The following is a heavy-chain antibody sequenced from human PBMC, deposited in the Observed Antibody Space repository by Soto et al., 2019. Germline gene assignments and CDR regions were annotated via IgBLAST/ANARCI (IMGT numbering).Heavy chain of an antibody. CDR3: ARDPCSRTSCYEG. D-gene: IGHD2-2*01. V-gene: IGHV3-21*01. J-gene: IGHJ4*02. CDR1: GFTFSSYS. CDR2: ISSSSSYI. Sequence: EVQLVESGGGLVKPGGSLRLSCAASGFTFSSYSMNWVRQAPGKGLEWVSSISSSSSYIYYADSVMGRFTISRDNAKNSLFLQMDSLRAEDTAVYYCARDPCSRTSCYEGWGQGTLVTVSS.